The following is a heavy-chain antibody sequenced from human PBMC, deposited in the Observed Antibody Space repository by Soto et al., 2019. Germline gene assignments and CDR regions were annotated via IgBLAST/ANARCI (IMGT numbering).Heavy chain of an antibody. CDR1: GDSINSDKYY. J-gene: IGHJ6*03. Sequence: LSLTCSVSGDSINSDKYYWGWIRQPPGKGLEWIGSIYFRGNTYYNPSLQTRVTISLDKSKSQFSLQLKSVTAADTAIYYCARTVLGPDILADQFVDYYYYMDVWGQGTTVTVSS. D-gene: IGHD3-9*01. CDR2: IYFRGNT. V-gene: IGHV4-39*01. CDR3: ARTVLGPDILADQFVDYYYYMDV.